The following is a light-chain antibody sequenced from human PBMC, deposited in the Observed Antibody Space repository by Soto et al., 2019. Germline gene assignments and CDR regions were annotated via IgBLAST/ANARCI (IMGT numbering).Light chain of an antibody. V-gene: IGKV1-39*01. CDR2: DSS. Sequence: DIQMTQSPSSLSASVGDRVTITCRASQTISTYLNWYRQKPGKAPEVLIYDSSRLQSGVPSRFSGSGSGTDFTLTISGLQPEDLATYYCHQSYSAPWTFGQGTKVEI. CDR3: HQSYSAPWT. CDR1: QTISTY. J-gene: IGKJ1*01.